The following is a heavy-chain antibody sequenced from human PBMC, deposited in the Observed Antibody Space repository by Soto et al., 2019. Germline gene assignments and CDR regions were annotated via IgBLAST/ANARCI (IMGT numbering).Heavy chain of an antibody. Sequence: QVQLQESGPGLVKPSQTLSLTCTVSGGSISSGDYFWSWIRQPPGKGLEWIGYIYYSGTTYYNPSLKSRVTISVDPSKNQFSLKLSSVTAADTAVYYCARGLLWFGELLQGVDYWGQGTLVTVSS. D-gene: IGHD3-10*01. CDR1: GGSISSGDYF. V-gene: IGHV4-30-4*01. CDR2: IYYSGTT. J-gene: IGHJ4*02. CDR3: ARGLLWFGELLQGVDY.